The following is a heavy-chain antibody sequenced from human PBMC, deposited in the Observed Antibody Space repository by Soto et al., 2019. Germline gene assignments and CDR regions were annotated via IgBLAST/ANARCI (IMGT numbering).Heavy chain of an antibody. CDR2: FNPGGSDL. CDR1: GYSFTSYW. D-gene: IGHD2-2*01. V-gene: IGHV5-51*01. Sequence: PGESLKISCSASGYSFTSYWIGWVRQMPGKDLEWMGLFNPGGSDLRYSPSFQGQVTISADKSISTAYFQWSSLKASDTAMYYCARHNVASRVAYDIWGQGTLVTVSS. J-gene: IGHJ3*02. CDR3: ARHNVASRVAYDI.